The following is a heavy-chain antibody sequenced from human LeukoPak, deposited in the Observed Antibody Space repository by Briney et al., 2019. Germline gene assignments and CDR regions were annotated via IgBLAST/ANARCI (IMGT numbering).Heavy chain of an antibody. V-gene: IGHV4-4*07. D-gene: IGHD3-10*01. J-gene: IGHJ4*02. CDR2: IYTSGST. Sequence: SETLSLTCTVSGGSISSYYWSWIRQPAGKGLEWIGRIYTSGSTNYNPSLKSRVTMSVDTSKNQFSLKLSSVTAADTAVYYGATEMASLRGLDYWGQGTLVTVSS. CDR3: ATEMASLRGLDY. CDR1: GGSISSYY.